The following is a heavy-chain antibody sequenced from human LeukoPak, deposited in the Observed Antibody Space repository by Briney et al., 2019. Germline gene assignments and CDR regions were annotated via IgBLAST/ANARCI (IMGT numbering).Heavy chain of an antibody. CDR1: GGSISSSNW. CDR2: IYHSGST. CDR3: AREGMYYYGSGSRMSSYYYYGMDV. Sequence: SGTLSLTCAVSGGSISSSNWWSWVRQPPGKGLEWIGEIYHSGSTNYNPSLKSRVTISVDKSKNQFSLKLSSVTAADTAVYYCAREGMYYYGSGSRMSSYYYYGMDVWGQGTTVTVSS. V-gene: IGHV4-4*02. D-gene: IGHD3-10*01. J-gene: IGHJ6*02.